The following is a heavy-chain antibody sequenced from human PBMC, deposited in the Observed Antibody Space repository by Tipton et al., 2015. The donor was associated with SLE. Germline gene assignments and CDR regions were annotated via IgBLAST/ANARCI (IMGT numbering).Heavy chain of an antibody. J-gene: IGHJ4*02. V-gene: IGHV4-34*01. Sequence: LRLSCAVYGVSFSGHYWNWIRQAPGKGLEWIGEINHSGSATYKSSLKSRVTMSIDTSKSQFSLKLTSVTAADTGVYYCVTGGDQAMTGYWGQGTLVTVS. CDR2: INHSGSA. D-gene: IGHD2-2*01. CDR1: GVSFSGHY. CDR3: VTGGDQAMTGY.